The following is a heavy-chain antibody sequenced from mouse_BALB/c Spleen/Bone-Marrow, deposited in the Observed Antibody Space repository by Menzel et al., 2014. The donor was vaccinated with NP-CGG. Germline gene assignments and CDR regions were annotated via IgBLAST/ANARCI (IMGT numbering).Heavy chain of an antibody. V-gene: IGHV14-3*02. Sequence: EVQLQQSGAELVKPGASVKLSCTASGFNVKDTYMQRVKQRPEQGLEWIGRIDPANGNTQYDPKFQGKATITADTSSNTAYLQLSSLTSEDTAVYCCARYDYGVYFDYWGQGTTLTVSS. CDR3: ARYDYGVYFDY. CDR1: GFNVKDTY. J-gene: IGHJ2*01. CDR2: IDPANGNT. D-gene: IGHD2-4*01.